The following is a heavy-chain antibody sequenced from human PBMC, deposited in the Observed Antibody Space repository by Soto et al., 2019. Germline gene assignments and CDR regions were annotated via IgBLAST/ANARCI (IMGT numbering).Heavy chain of an antibody. Sequence: GGSLRLSCAASRFTFSASWMTWVRQAPGKGLEWVANIKEDGSEKYYVDSVKGRFTISRDNAKNSVYLQMNSLRAEDTAVYYCARVNGSSYFDYWGQGTLATVSS. V-gene: IGHV3-7*01. CDR2: IKEDGSEK. J-gene: IGHJ4*02. D-gene: IGHD1-26*01. CDR1: RFTFSASW. CDR3: ARVNGSSYFDY.